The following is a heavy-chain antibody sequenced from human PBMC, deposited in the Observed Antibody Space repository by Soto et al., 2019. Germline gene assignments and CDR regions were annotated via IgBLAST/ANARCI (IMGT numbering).Heavy chain of an antibody. CDR2: IFHNGGT. D-gene: IGHD5-12*01. V-gene: IGHV4-30-2*01. CDR3: ARLDGYNSFDF. CDR1: GYSISSGGYY. Sequence: QIHLQESGSGLVKPSQTLSLTSAVSGYSISSGGYYWSWIRQPQGRGLEWIGYIFHNGGTYYNPSLVSRVTISLDRSKNQFSLKVSAVTAADTALYYCARLDGYNSFDFWGQGTLVTVSS. J-gene: IGHJ4*02.